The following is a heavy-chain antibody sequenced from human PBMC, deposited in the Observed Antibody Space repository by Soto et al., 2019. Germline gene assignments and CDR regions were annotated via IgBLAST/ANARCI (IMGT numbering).Heavy chain of an antibody. Sequence: ASVKVSCKASGYTFTHYYIHWVRQAPGRGLEWMGWINPKSGGANYAQKFQAWVTMTRDTSFSTAYMELSRLRSDDTAVYYCARGPLGRGGGWYEVDYWGPGTLVTVSS. CDR3: ARGPLGRGGGWYEVDY. CDR2: INPKSGGA. V-gene: IGHV1-2*04. J-gene: IGHJ4*02. CDR1: GYTFTHYY. D-gene: IGHD6-19*01.